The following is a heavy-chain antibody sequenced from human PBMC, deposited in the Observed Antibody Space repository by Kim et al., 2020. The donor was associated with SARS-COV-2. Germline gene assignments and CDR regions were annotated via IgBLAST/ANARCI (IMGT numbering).Heavy chain of an antibody. J-gene: IGHJ5*02. D-gene: IGHD2-2*01. CDR1: GFTFSSYA. CDR3: ARVDGAVVVPAPFGMTFDP. CDR2: ISYDGSNK. V-gene: IGHV3-30-3*01. Sequence: GGSLRLSCAASGFTFSSYAMHWVRQAPGKGLEWVAVISYDGSNKYYADSVKGRFTISRDNSKNTLYLQMNSLRAEDTAVYYCARVDGAVVVPAPFGMTFDPWGQGTLVTVSS.